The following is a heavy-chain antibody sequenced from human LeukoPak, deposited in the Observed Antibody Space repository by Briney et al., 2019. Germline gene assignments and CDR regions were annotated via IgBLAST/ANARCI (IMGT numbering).Heavy chain of an antibody. J-gene: IGHJ4*02. V-gene: IGHV5-51*01. D-gene: IGHD6-19*01. Sequence: GESLKISCKGSGYSFTSHWFGWVRQMPGKGLEWMGIIYPSDSDTRYSPSFQGQVTISADKSISTAYLQWSSLKASDTAMYYCARRAAVTGKYYFDYWGQGTLVTVSS. CDR3: ARRAAVTGKYYFDY. CDR2: IYPSDSDT. CDR1: GYSFTSHW.